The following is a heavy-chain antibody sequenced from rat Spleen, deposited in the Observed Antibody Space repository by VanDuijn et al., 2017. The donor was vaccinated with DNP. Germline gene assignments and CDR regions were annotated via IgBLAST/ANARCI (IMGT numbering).Heavy chain of an antibody. Sequence: EVQLAESGGGLVQPGRSLKLSCAASGFTFSDYYMAWVRQAPTKGLEWVATISYDGSSTYYLDSVKGRFTIPRDNAKSTLYLQMDSLRSEDTATYYCARGGLRRVWGNYFDYWGQGVMVTVSS. D-gene: IGHD1-11*01. CDR3: ARGGLRRVWGNYFDY. V-gene: IGHV5-29*01. CDR1: GFTFSDYY. CDR2: ISYDGSST. J-gene: IGHJ2*01.